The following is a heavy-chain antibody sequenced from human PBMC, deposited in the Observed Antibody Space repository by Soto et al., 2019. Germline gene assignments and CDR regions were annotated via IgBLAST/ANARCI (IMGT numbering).Heavy chain of an antibody. CDR3: ARHSYGPMYNWFDP. D-gene: IGHD3-16*01. V-gene: IGHV4-39*01. J-gene: IGHJ5*02. CDR1: GGSISSDNYY. Sequence: QLQLQESGPRLVKPSETLSLTCGVSGGSISSDNYYWGWIRQPPGKGLEWIGSVFHSGSPYYNPSLRSRVTISVDTSKNQFSLTLNSGTAADTAVYYCARHSYGPMYNWFDPWGQGVLVTVSS. CDR2: VFHSGSP.